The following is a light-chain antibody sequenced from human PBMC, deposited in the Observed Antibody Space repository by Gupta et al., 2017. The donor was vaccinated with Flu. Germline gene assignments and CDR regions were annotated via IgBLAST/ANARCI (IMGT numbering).Light chain of an antibody. CDR3: TQAKHAPYT. CDR1: QGLVDHSDGNTY. Sequence: VVMTQSPLSLPFTLGQPASLSCRASQGLVDHSDGNTYLNWFHQRPGQAPRRLIYKVSNRDYGVPDSFSGSGSDTDFTFKISRVEADDVGIYYCTQAKHAPYTFGGGTKVEIK. J-gene: IGKJ4*01. CDR2: KVS. V-gene: IGKV2-30*02.